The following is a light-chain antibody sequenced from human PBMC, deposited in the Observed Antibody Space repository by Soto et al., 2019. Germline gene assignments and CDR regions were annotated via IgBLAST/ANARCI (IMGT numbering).Light chain of an antibody. CDR1: NIGSKS. CDR2: YDS. Sequence: SYELTQPPSVSVAPGKTARITCGGNNIGSKSVHWYQQKPGQAPVLVIYYDSDRPSGIPERFSGSNSGNTATLIISRVEAGDEADYYCQVWDSSSDLLVFGGGTKLTVL. J-gene: IGLJ2*01. V-gene: IGLV3-21*04. CDR3: QVWDSSSDLLV.